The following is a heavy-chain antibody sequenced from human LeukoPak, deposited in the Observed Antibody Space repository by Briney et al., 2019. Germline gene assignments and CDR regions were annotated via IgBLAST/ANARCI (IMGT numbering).Heavy chain of an antibody. J-gene: IGHJ5*02. D-gene: IGHD3-10*01. CDR1: GFSFSYHG. Sequence: GGTLRLSCAASGFSFSYHGMNWVRQAPGKGLEWLSGVSPPGGGTYYADSVKGRFTISRDDSRNTLSLQMNSLRTEETAVYYCAKGPAMVRGTFDPWGQGTLVTVSS. CDR2: VSPPGGGT. V-gene: IGHV3-23*01. CDR3: AKGPAMVRGTFDP.